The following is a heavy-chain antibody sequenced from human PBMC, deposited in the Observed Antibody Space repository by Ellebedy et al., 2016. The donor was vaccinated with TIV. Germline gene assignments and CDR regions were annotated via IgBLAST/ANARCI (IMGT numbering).Heavy chain of an antibody. D-gene: IGHD3-16*02. J-gene: IGHJ4*02. CDR3: ARSYYDYVWGSYRCNY. CDR2: INPNSGGT. V-gene: IGHV1-2*02. Sequence: ASVKVSCKASGYTFTGYYMHWVRQAPGQGLEWMGWINPNSGGTNYAQKFQGRVTMTRDTSISTAYMELSRLRSDDTAVYYCARSYYDYVWGSYRCNYWGQGTLVTVSS. CDR1: GYTFTGYY.